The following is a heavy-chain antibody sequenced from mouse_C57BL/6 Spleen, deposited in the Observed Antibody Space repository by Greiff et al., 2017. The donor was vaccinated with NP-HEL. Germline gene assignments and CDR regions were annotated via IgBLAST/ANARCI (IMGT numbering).Heavy chain of an antibody. CDR3: ARGEHYYGSSPWYFDV. J-gene: IGHJ1*03. Sequence: EVQLQQSGPELVKPGASVKMSCKASGYTFTDYNMHWVKQSHGKSLEWIGYINPNNGGTSYNQKFKGKATLTVNKSSSTDYMELRSLTSEDSAVYYCARGEHYYGSSPWYFDVWGTGTTVTVSS. D-gene: IGHD1-1*01. V-gene: IGHV1-22*01. CDR2: INPNNGGT. CDR1: GYTFTDYN.